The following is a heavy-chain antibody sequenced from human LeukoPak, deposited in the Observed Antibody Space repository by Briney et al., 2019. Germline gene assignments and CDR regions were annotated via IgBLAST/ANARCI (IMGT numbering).Heavy chain of an antibody. V-gene: IGHV1-69*05. Sequence: ASVKVSCKASGGTFSSYAISWVRQAPGQGLEWMGGIIPIFGTANYAQKFQGRVTMTRDTSTSTVYMELSCLRSEDTAVYYCARKDALRDFDYWGQGTLVTVSS. CDR2: IIPIFGTA. CDR3: ARKDALRDFDY. J-gene: IGHJ4*02. D-gene: IGHD2-8*01. CDR1: GGTFSSYA.